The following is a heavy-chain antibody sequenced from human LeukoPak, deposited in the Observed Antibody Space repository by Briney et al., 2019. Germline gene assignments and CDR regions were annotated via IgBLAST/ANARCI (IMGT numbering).Heavy chain of an antibody. CDR3: AKDADYGDYAGPWYFDL. D-gene: IGHD4-17*01. CDR2: IRYDGSNK. J-gene: IGHJ2*01. CDR1: GFTFSSYG. Sequence: GGSLRLSCVASGFTFSSYGMHWVRQAPGKGLEWVAFIRYDGSNKYYADSVKGRFTISRDNSKNTLYLQMNSLRAEDTAVYYCAKDADYGDYAGPWYFDLWGRGTLVTVSS. V-gene: IGHV3-30*02.